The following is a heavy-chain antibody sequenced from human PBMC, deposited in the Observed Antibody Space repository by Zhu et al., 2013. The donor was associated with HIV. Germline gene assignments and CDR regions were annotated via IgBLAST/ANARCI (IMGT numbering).Heavy chain of an antibody. CDR3: ATNWDIVVVPAAHPSGFDL. V-gene: IGHV1-24*01. CDR1: GYTLTELS. D-gene: IGHD2-2*01. J-gene: IGHJ2*01. Sequence: QVQLVQSGAEVKKPGASVKVSCKVSGYTLTELSMHWVRQAPGKGLEWMGGFDPEDGETIYAQKFQGRVTMTEDTSTDTAYMELSSLRSEDTAVYYCATNWDIVVVPAAHPSGFDLWGLAPWSLSPQ. CDR2: FDPEDGET.